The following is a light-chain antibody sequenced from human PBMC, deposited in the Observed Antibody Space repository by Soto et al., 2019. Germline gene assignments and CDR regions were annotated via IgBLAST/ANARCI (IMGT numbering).Light chain of an antibody. V-gene: IGLV2-14*03. Sequence: QSVLTQPASVSGSPGQSITIACTGTSSDVGGYNHVSWYQVHPGKAPRLVIYDVSIRPPAVSDRFSGSTSGNTASLTISGLQAEGEADYYCSSYTATRTVVFGGGTKLTVL. J-gene: IGLJ3*02. CDR3: SSYTATRTVV. CDR2: DVS. CDR1: SSDVGGYNH.